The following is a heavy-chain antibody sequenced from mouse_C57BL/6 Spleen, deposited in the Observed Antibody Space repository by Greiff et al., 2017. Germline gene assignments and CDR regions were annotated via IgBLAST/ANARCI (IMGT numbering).Heavy chain of an antibody. CDR3: ASNWDGFAY. D-gene: IGHD4-1*02. CDR2: ISSGGSYT. J-gene: IGHJ3*01. Sequence: EVQGVESGGDLVKPGGSLKLSCAASGFTFSSYGMSWVRQTPDKRLEWVATISSGGSYTYYPDSVKGRFTISRDNAKNTLYLQMSSLKSEDTAMYYCASNWDGFAYWGQGTLVTVSA. CDR1: GFTFSSYG. V-gene: IGHV5-6*01.